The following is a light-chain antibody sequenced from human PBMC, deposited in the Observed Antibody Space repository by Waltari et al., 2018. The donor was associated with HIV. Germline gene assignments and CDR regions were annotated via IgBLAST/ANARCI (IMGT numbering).Light chain of an antibody. V-gene: IGLV2-11*01. J-gene: IGLJ1*01. Sequence: QSALTQPRSVSGSPGQSVTLSCTGTSTDVGGITYVSWYHQHPGKAPRLLIYDVNRRPSGVPGRFSGSKSGNTASLTISGLQAEDEADYYCCSYAGSYTYVFGTGTEVTVL. CDR2: DVN. CDR3: CSYAGSYTYV. CDR1: STDVGGITY.